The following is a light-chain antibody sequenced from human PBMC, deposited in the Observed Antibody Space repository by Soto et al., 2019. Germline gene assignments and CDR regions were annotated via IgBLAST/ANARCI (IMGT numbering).Light chain of an antibody. V-gene: IGKV1-39*01. Sequence: IQMTQSPSSLSASVGDRDTIXXRASQSSGSYVNWYQQKPGTAPHGXGHRGSILQRFGPPMFSGGGGGTYFTLTISSLQPEDFASYFCPQIYTIPLTFGGGTKVDIK. J-gene: IGKJ4*01. CDR3: PQIYTIPLT. CDR1: QSSGSY. CDR2: RGS.